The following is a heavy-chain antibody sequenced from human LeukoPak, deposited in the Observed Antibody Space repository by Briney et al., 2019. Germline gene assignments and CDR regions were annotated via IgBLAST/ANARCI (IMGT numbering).Heavy chain of an antibody. CDR3: GAFDV. CDR2: VYYTGST. Sequence: SETLSLTCTVSGGSISSFYWSWVRQPPGKGLEWIGYVYYTGSTNYSPSLKSRVTISMDASKNQFSLKLRSVTAADTAVYYCGAFDVWGQGAMVTVS. V-gene: IGHV4-59*01. J-gene: IGHJ3*01. CDR1: GGSISSFY.